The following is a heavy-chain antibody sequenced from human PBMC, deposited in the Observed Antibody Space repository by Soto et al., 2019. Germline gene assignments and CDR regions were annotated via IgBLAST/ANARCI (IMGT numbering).Heavy chain of an antibody. D-gene: IGHD1-7*01. CDR3: ARDSLTGNYFDP. CDR2: LYHSGYT. V-gene: IGHV4-30-2*01. CDR1: GGSISSGGYA. Sequence: QMRLQESGSGLVKPSQTLSLTCAVSGGSISSGGYAWNWIRQPPGKGLEWIGYLYHSGYTSYNPSLKNRVTISVDKSKNQCSLTLSFVTAADTAVYYCARDSLTGNYFDPWGQGTLVTVSS. J-gene: IGHJ5*02.